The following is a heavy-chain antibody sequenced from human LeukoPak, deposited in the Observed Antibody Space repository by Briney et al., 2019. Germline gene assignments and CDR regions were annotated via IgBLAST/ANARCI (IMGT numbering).Heavy chain of an antibody. CDR3: AKDWDDYYGSGSYFDY. J-gene: IGHJ4*02. CDR2: IRYDGSNK. V-gene: IGHV3-30*02. Sequence: PGGSLRLSCAASGFTFSGYGMHWVRQAPGKGLEWVAFIRYDGSNKYYADSVKGRFTMSRDNSKNTLYLQMNSLRAEDTAVYYCAKDWDDYYGSGSYFDYWGQGTLVTVSS. D-gene: IGHD3-10*01. CDR1: GFTFSGYG.